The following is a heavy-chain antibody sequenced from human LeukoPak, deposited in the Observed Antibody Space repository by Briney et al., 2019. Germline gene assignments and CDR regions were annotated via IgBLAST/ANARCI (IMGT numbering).Heavy chain of an antibody. CDR1: GGSISSYY. CDR2: IYYSGST. V-gene: IGHV4-59*01. D-gene: IGHD2-15*01. Sequence: SETLSLTCTVSGGSISSYYWSWIRQPPGKGLEWIGYIYYSGSTNYNPSLKSRVTISVDTSKNQFSLKLSSVTAEDTAVYYCARDLRDCSGGSCYYWFDPWGQGTLVTVSS. CDR3: ARDLRDCSGGSCYYWFDP. J-gene: IGHJ5*02.